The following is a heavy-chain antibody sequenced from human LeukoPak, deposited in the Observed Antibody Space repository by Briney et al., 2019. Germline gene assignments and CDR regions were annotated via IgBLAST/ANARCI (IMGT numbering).Heavy chain of an antibody. J-gene: IGHJ4*02. CDR3: ARASRWLAFDN. Sequence: GGSLGLSCVASRFTVSNNHMNWVRQAPGKGQEWVSVIYNGDNTYYADSVQGRFTISKDNSKNTLYLQMNSLRPEDTAVYFCARASRWLAFDNWGQGTLVTVSS. CDR1: RFTVSNNH. V-gene: IGHV3-66*01. CDR2: IYNGDNT. D-gene: IGHD6-19*01.